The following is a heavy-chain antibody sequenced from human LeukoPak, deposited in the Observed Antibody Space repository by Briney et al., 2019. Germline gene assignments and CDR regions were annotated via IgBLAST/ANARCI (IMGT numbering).Heavy chain of an antibody. CDR3: VSFYETY. Sequence: GGSLRLSCAASGNYWMHWVRQVPGKGLVWVSHINSDGSWTSYADSVKGRFTISKDNAKNTVYLQMNSLRAEDTAVYYYVSFYETYWGRGTLVTVSS. CDR1: GNYW. J-gene: IGHJ4*02. V-gene: IGHV3-74*01. CDR2: INSDGSWT. D-gene: IGHD2/OR15-2a*01.